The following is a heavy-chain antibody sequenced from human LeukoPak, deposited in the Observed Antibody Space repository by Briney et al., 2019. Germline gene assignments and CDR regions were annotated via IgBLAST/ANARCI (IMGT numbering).Heavy chain of an antibody. CDR3: ARKGDYGAYYYYMDV. J-gene: IGHJ6*03. D-gene: IGHD4-17*01. Sequence: SETLSLTCTVSGGSISSYYWSWIRQPPGKALEWIGYIYYSGSTNYNPSLKSRVTISIDTSKSQFSLKLSSVTAADTAVYYCARKGDYGAYYYYMDVWGKGTTVTVSS. CDR2: IYYSGST. CDR1: GGSISSYY. V-gene: IGHV4-59*01.